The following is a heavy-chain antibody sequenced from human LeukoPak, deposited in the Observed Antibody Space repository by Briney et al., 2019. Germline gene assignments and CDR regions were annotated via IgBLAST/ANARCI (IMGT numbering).Heavy chain of an antibody. D-gene: IGHD3-22*01. CDR1: GFIFSSYA. V-gene: IGHV3-23*01. J-gene: IGHJ4*02. Sequence: GGSLRLSCAASGFIFSSYAMSWVRQAPGQGLEWVSAISGSGGSTYYADSVKGRFTISRDNSKNTLYLQMNSLRAEDTAVHYCAKEVGYDSSGYDDYWGQGTLVTVSS. CDR2: ISGSGGST. CDR3: AKEVGYDSSGYDDY.